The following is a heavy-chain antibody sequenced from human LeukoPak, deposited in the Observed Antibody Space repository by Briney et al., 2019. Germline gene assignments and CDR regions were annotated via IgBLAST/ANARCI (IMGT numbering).Heavy chain of an antibody. V-gene: IGHV3-48*02. CDR2: ISSSSSTI. CDR1: GFTFSSYS. D-gene: IGHD3-9*01. J-gene: IGHJ6*02. Sequence: PGGSLRLSCAASGFTFSSYSMNWVRQAPGKGLEWVSYISSSSSTIYYADSVKGRFTISRDNAKNSLYLQMNSLRDEDTAVYYCARRDILTGYHNYYYYGMDVWGQGTTVTVSS. CDR3: ARRDILTGYHNYYYYGMDV.